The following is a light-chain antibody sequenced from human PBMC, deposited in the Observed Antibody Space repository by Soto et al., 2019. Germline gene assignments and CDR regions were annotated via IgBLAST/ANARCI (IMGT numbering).Light chain of an antibody. CDR1: QSVSSY. Sequence: EIVSTQSPATLSLSPGERATLSCRASQSVSSYFAWYQQKPGQAPRLLIYDASNRATGIPARFSGSGSGTDFTLTISSLEPEDFATYYCQQSYTTPFTFGPGTKVDIK. CDR3: QQSYTTPFT. J-gene: IGKJ3*01. CDR2: DAS. V-gene: IGKV3-11*01.